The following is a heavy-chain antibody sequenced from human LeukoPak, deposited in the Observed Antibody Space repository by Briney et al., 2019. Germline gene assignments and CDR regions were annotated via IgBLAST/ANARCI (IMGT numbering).Heavy chain of an antibody. CDR2: INPNSGGT. D-gene: IGHD7-27*01. J-gene: IGHJ4*02. CDR3: SRGPHWDPHFDF. V-gene: IGHV1-2*02. CDR1: GFTFTAYF. Sequence: ASVKVSCKASGFTFTAYFLHWVRQAPGQRLEWMGWINPNSGGTNYAQKFQGRVTMTRDTSISTAYMELSRLRSDDTAVYYCSRGPHWDPHFDFWGQGTLVTVSS.